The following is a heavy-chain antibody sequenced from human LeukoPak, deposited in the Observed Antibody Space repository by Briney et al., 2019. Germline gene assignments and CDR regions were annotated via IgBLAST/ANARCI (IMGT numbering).Heavy chain of an antibody. J-gene: IGHJ4*02. D-gene: IGHD3-9*01. CDR1: GGSISGYY. Sequence: SETLSLTCTVSGGSISGYYWSWIRQPPGKGLEWIGYIYYSGSTNYNPSLKSRVTISVDTSKNQFSLKLSSVTAADTAVYYCARVYYDILTGYYLLDYWGQGTLVTVSS. V-gene: IGHV4-59*01. CDR3: ARVYYDILTGYYLLDY. CDR2: IYYSGST.